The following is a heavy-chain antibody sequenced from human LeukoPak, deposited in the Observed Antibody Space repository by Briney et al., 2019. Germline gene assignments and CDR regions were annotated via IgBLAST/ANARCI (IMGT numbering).Heavy chain of an antibody. J-gene: IGHJ4*02. CDR3: ARHPRGRWYDPYFGD. D-gene: IGHD2-15*01. Sequence: SHTLSPTFTVSGASISTYYSGSIRHPPRKRLEWSGYIYTSVSTNYNPSLKSRVTISVDSSKNQCSLKVSSVTAADTAVYYCARHPRGRWYDPYFGDWGKGIMVSV. CDR2: IYTSVST. V-gene: IGHV4-4*09. CDR1: GASISTYY.